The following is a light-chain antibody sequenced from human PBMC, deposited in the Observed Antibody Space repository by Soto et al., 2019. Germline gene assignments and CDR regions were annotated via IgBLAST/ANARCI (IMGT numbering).Light chain of an antibody. CDR1: QSVSSN. CDR2: GAS. CDR3: QQYSYWPLT. J-gene: IGKJ4*01. V-gene: IGKV3-15*01. Sequence: ERVMTRSPATLSESPGERATLSCRASQSVSSNLAWYQQKPGQAPRLLIYGASTRATGIPARFSGSGSGTEFTLTISSLQSEDVAVYYCQQYSYWPLTFGGGTKVDIK.